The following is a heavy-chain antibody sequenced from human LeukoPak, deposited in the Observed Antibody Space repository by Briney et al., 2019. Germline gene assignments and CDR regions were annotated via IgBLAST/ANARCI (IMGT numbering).Heavy chain of an antibody. J-gene: IGHJ4*02. V-gene: IGHV3-7*01. D-gene: IGHD1-26*01. CDR2: INEDGTEK. CDR1: GFTFSSYW. CDR3: ALGALHY. Sequence: RGSLRLSCAASGFTFSSYWMSWVRQAPGKGLEWVANINEDGTEKYYVDSVKGQFTISRDNAKNSLYLEMNSLRAEDSAVYYCALGALHYWGQGTLVTVSS.